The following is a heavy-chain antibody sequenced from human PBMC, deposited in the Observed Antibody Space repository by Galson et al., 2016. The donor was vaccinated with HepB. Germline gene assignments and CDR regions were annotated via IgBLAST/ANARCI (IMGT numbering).Heavy chain of an antibody. D-gene: IGHD1-26*01. CDR2: VNRDGTT. Sequence: SETLSLTCTVSGGSIDSNKWWNWVRQPPGKGLEWIGEVNRDGTTTYNPSLKGRVTILVDKSRKQFSLKINSVTAADTAVYYCARAAPVWDPVRMYFDYWGQGILVTVSS. CDR3: ARAAPVWDPVRMYFDY. J-gene: IGHJ4*02. V-gene: IGHV4-4*02. CDR1: GGSIDSNKW.